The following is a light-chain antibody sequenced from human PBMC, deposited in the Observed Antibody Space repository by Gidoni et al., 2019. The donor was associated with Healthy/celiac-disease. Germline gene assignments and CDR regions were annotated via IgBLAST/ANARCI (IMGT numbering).Light chain of an antibody. Sequence: DIVMPQSPLSLPVTPGEPAYISCRSSQSLMHSNGYNYLDWYLQKQGQSPQLLIDLGSNRASGVPDRCSGSGSGTDFTLKISRVEAEDVGVYYCIQSLQTPWTFGQGTKVEIK. CDR3: IQSLQTPWT. V-gene: IGKV2-28*01. CDR1: QSLMHSNGYNY. CDR2: LGS. J-gene: IGKJ1*01.